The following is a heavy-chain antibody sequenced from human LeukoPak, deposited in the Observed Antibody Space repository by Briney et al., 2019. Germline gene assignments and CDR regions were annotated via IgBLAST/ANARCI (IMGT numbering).Heavy chain of an antibody. V-gene: IGHV4-59*01. J-gene: IGHJ4*02. D-gene: IGHD2-21*01. Sequence: PGGSLRLSCAASGFTFSSYSMNWVRQAPGKGLEWIGYIYYSGSTNYNPSLKSRVAISVDTSKNQFSLKLSSVTAADTAVYYCARGQVWIDYWGQGTLVTVSS. CDR2: IYYSGST. CDR1: GFTFSSYS. CDR3: ARGQVWIDY.